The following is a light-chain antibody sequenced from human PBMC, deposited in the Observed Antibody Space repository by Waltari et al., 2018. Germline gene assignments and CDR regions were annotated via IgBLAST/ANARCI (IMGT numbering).Light chain of an antibody. CDR1: HDVHSY. Sequence: DIQMTQSPSSLSASVGDTVPITCRASHDVHSYLNWYQQKPGKAPKLLIYSASTLQNGVPSRFSGSGSGTRFTLTITSLQPDDVAIYHCQQSFTLWTFGQGTKVEIK. CDR3: QQSFTLWT. CDR2: SAS. J-gene: IGKJ1*01. V-gene: IGKV1-39*01.